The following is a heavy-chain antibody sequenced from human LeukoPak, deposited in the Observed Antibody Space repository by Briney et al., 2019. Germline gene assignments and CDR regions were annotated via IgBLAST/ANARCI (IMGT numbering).Heavy chain of an antibody. CDR3: AKSKSPYPMDYIFDF. Sequence: GSLRLSCAASGFIFCSYGMHWVRQAPGKGLEWVAVISNDGSITKYGDSVRGRFTISRDNSKNTLYVQMNSLRTDDAAVYYCAKSKSPYPMDYIFDFWGQGTRVTVSS. V-gene: IGHV3-30*18. D-gene: IGHD4-11*01. CDR1: GFIFCSYG. CDR2: ISNDGSIT. J-gene: IGHJ4*02.